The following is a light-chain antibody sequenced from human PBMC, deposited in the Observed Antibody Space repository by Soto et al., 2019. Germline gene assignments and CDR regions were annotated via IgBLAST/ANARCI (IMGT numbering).Light chain of an antibody. V-gene: IGLV1-44*01. Sequence: QSVLTQPPSASGTPGQRVTISRSGSSSNIGSNTVNWYQQLPGTAPKLLIYSNNQRPSGVPDRFSGSKSGTSASLAISGLQSEDEADYYCAAWDDSLNGHVFGGGTKLTVL. J-gene: IGLJ2*01. CDR2: SNN. CDR1: SSNIGSNT. CDR3: AAWDDSLNGHV.